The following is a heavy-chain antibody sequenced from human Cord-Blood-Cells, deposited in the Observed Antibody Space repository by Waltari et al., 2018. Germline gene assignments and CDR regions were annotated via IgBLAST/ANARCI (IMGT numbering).Heavy chain of an antibody. CDR2: ISSRSSYI. V-gene: IGHV3-21*01. Sequence: EVQLVESGGGLVKPGGSLRLSCAASGFTFSSYSMNWVRQAPGKGLEWVSSISSRSSYIYYADSVKGRFTTSRDNAKNSLYLQMNSLRAEDTAVYYCARRGDWYFDLWGRGTLVTVSS. CDR3: ARRGDWYFDL. D-gene: IGHD3-10*01. CDR1: GFTFSSYS. J-gene: IGHJ2*01.